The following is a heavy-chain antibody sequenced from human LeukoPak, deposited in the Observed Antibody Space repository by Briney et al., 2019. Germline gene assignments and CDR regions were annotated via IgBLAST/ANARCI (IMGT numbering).Heavy chain of an antibody. J-gene: IGHJ4*02. CDR3: ARDTNYYDSSGCFDY. Sequence: PSETLSLTCTVSGGSISSSSYYWGWIRQPPGKGLEWIGSIYYSGSTYYNPSLKSRVTISVDTSKNQFSLKLSSVTAADTAVYYCARDTNYYDSSGCFDYWGQGTLVTVSS. CDR1: GGSISSSSYY. D-gene: IGHD3-22*01. V-gene: IGHV4-39*07. CDR2: IYYSGST.